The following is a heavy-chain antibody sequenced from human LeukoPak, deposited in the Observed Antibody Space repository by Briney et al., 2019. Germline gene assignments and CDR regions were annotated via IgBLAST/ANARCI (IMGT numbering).Heavy chain of an antibody. Sequence: PGRSLRLSCAASRFSFSSYAMSWVRQGLRKGLEWVSTISGSSGSTYYADSVKGRFTISRDNSKNTLYLQMNSLRAEDTAVYYCAKGARESGTSENNWFDPWGQGTLVSVSS. CDR2: ISGSSGST. V-gene: IGHV3-23*01. D-gene: IGHD1-7*01. CDR3: AKGARESGTSENNWFDP. CDR1: RFSFSSYA. J-gene: IGHJ5*02.